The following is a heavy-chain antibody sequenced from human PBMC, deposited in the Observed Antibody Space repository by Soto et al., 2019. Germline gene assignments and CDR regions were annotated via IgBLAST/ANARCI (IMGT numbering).Heavy chain of an antibody. CDR1: GYTFTSYS. CDR2: INPSGGST. D-gene: IGHD2-21*02. J-gene: IGHJ4*02. V-gene: IGHV1-46*01. CDR3: ARDAGGNSVWPTFAY. Sequence: ASVKVSCKASGYTFTSYSIVWVRQAPGQGLEWMGIINPSGGSTSYAQKFQGRVTMTRDTSTSTVYMELSSLRSEDTAVYYCARDAGGNSVWPTFAYWGQGTLVTVSS.